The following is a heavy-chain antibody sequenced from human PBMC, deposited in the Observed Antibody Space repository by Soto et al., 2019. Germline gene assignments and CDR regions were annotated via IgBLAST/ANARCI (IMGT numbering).Heavy chain of an antibody. J-gene: IGHJ4*02. CDR2: MNPNSGNT. CDR1: GYTFTSYD. V-gene: IGHV1-8*01. Sequence: QVQLVQSGAEVKKPGASVKVSCKASGYTFTSYDINWVRQATGQGLEWMGWMNPNSGNTDYAQKFRGRVTMTRDTSIRTAYMELSGLTSEDTAVYYCARRNGDYGRLDHWGPGNLVTVSS. CDR3: ARRNGDYGRLDH. D-gene: IGHD4-17*01.